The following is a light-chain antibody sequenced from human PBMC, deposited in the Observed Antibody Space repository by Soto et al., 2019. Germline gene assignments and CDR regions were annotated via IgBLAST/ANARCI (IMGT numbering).Light chain of an antibody. CDR1: QSISTY. V-gene: IGKV1-39*01. CDR2: AAS. CDR3: QQSSITPPA. Sequence: IQMTQSPSSLSASVGNRVTITCRASQSISTYLNWYQQKPGTAPRLLIYAASSLPSGVPSRFSGSGSGTDFTLTISSLQPEDFATYYCQQSSITPPAFGQGTRLEIK. J-gene: IGKJ5*01.